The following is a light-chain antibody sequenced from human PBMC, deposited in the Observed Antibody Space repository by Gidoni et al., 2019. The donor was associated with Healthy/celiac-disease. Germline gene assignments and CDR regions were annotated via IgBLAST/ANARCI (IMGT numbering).Light chain of an antibody. J-gene: IGLJ2*01. V-gene: IGLV1-44*01. CDR3: AAWDDSLNGPV. Sequence: QPVLTQPPPASGTPGQRVTISCSGSSPNIGSNTVNWYQQLPGTAPKLLIYSNNQRPSGVPDRFSGSKSGTSASLAISGLQSEDEADYYCAAWDDSLNGPVFGGGTKLTV. CDR2: SNN. CDR1: SPNIGSNT.